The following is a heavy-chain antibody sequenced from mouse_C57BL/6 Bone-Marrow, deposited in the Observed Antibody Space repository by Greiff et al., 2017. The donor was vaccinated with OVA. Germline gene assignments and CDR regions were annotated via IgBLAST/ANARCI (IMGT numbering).Heavy chain of an antibody. D-gene: IGHD4-1*01. Sequence: VQLKQSGGGLVQPGGSLSLSCAASGFTFTDYYMSWVRQPPGQALEWLGFIRNKANGYTTEYSASVKGRFTISRDNSQSILYLQMNALRAEDSATYYCARYRPNGYAMDYWGKGTSVTVSS. CDR2: IRNKANGYTT. CDR1: GFTFTDYY. V-gene: IGHV7-3*01. J-gene: IGHJ4*01. CDR3: ARYRPNGYAMDY.